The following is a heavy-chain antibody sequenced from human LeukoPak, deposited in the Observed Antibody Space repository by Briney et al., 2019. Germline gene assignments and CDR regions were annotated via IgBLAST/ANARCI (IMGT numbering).Heavy chain of an antibody. D-gene: IGHD1-26*01. V-gene: IGHV4-31*03. J-gene: IGHJ3*02. CDR3: ARGRVVLSGGSYWSADAFDI. CDR2: IYYSGST. Sequence: PSETLSLTCTVSGGSISSGGYYWGWIRQHPGKGLEWIEYIYYSGSTYYNPSLKSRVTISVDTSKNQFSLKLSSVTAADTAVYYCARGRVVLSGGSYWSADAFDIWGQGTMVTVSS. CDR1: GGSISSGGYY.